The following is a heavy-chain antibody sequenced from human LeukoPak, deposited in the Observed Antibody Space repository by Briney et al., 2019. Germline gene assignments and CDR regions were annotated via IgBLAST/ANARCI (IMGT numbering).Heavy chain of an antibody. CDR1: GYTLTELS. V-gene: IGHV1-24*01. D-gene: IGHD6-19*01. J-gene: IGHJ3*02. CDR3: ARAFYSSGYHAFDI. Sequence: GASVKVSCKVSGYTLTELSMHWVRQAPGKGLEWMGGFDPEDGETIYAQKFQGRVTMTEDTSTDTAYMELSSLRSEDTAVYYCARAFYSSGYHAFDIWGQGTMVTVSS. CDR2: FDPEDGET.